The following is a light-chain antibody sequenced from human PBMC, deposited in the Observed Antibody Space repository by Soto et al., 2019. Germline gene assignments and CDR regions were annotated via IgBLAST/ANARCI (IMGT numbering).Light chain of an antibody. CDR1: SNDVGAYNY. Sequence: QSALTQPASVSGSPGQSITISCTGSSNDVGAYNYVSWYQQHPGKAPKTMIYDVSNRPSGVSNRFSGSKSGNTASLTISGLQAEDEADYYCSSYTRSSTVVFGGGTQLTVL. CDR2: DVS. CDR3: SSYTRSSTVV. V-gene: IGLV2-14*03. J-gene: IGLJ3*02.